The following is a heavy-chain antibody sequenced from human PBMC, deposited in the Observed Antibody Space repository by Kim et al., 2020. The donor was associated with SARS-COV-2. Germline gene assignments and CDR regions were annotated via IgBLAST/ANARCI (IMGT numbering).Heavy chain of an antibody. CDR3: ARVNAGGAAAGIRATKNGIDYYYYYGMDV. D-gene: IGHD6-13*01. J-gene: IGHJ6*02. V-gene: IGHV3-21*01. CDR2: ISSSSSYI. Sequence: GGSLRLSCAASGFTFSSYSMNWVRQAPGKGLEWVSSISSSSSYIYYADSVKGRFTIPRDNAKNSLYLQMNSLRAEDTAVYYCARVNAGGAAAGIRATKNGIDYYYYYGMDVWGQGTTVTVSS. CDR1: GFTFSSYS.